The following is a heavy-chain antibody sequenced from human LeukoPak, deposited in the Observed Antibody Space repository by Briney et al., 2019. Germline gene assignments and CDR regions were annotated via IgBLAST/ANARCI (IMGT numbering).Heavy chain of an antibody. J-gene: IGHJ6*02. CDR2: IKQDGSEK. CDR3: ARDHREINYYYFYGMDV. Sequence: GGSLRLSCAASGFTFSSSWMSWVRQAPGKGLEWVANIKQDGSEKYYVDSVKGRFTISRDNAKNSLYLQMNSLRAEDTAVYYCARDHREINYYYFYGMDVWGQGTTVTVSS. D-gene: IGHD1-26*01. CDR1: GFTFSSSW. V-gene: IGHV3-7*03.